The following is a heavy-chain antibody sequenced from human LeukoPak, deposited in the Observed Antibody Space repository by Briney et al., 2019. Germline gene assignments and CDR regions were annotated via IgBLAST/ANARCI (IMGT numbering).Heavy chain of an antibody. D-gene: IGHD1-26*01. CDR1: GASITGYY. J-gene: IGHJ4*02. V-gene: IGHV4-4*07. CDR2: IYSDGST. CDR3: ARGVAGSGSTPKY. Sequence: PSETLSLTCTVSGASITGYYWSWVRQPAGEGLEWIGRIYSDGSTYYKPSLRGRVTMSVDTSKNQFSLRLSSVTAADTAVYYCARGVAGSGSTPKYWGQGTLVTVSS.